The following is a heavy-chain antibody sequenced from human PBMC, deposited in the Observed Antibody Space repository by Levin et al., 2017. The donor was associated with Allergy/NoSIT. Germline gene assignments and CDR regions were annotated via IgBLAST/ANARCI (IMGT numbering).Heavy chain of an antibody. V-gene: IGHV3-30*18. CDR2: ISYDGSNK. D-gene: IGHD6-19*01. CDR3: AKDRHILEGSTSSSSGWYGLQH. Sequence: GGSLRLSCAASGFTFSSYGMHWVRQAPGKGLEGVAVISYDGSNKYYADSVKGRFTISRDNSKNTLYLQMNSLRAEDTAVYYCAKDRHILEGSTSSSSGWYGLQHWGQGTLVTVSS. J-gene: IGHJ1*01. CDR1: GFTFSSYG.